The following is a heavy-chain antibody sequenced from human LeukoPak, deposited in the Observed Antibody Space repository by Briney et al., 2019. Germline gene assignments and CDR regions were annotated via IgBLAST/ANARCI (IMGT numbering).Heavy chain of an antibody. Sequence: GGSLRLSCAASGFTFSDYYMSWIRQAPGKGLEWVAYIKQDGSEKYYVDSVKGRFTISRDNAKNSLYLQVNSLRAEDTAVYYCARSGNNYYYYMDVWGKGTTVTVSS. CDR3: ARSGNNYYYYMDV. CDR2: IKQDGSEK. CDR1: GFTFSDYY. J-gene: IGHJ6*03. D-gene: IGHD2/OR15-2a*01. V-gene: IGHV3-7*01.